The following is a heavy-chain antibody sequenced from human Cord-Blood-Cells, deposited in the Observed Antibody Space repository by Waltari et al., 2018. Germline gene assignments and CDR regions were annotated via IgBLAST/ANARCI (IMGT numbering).Heavy chain of an antibody. V-gene: IGHV1-8*01. D-gene: IGHD6-13*01. CDR1: GYTFTSYD. Sequence: QAQLVPSGAVMKKHGASVNVSCKDHGYTFTSYDINWVRHANGQGIEWMGWMDPNSSNTGDAQKFQGRVTMTRNTSISTAYMELRSLRSEDTAVYYCASPERIAAAGRAFDIWGQVTMVTVSS. CDR3: ASPERIAAAGRAFDI. J-gene: IGHJ3*02. CDR2: MDPNSSNT.